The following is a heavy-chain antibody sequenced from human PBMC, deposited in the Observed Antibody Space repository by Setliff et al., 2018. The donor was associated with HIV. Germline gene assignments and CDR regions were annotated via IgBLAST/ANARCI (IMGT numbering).Heavy chain of an antibody. J-gene: IGHJ4*02. V-gene: IGHV4-39*01. Sequence: SETLSLTCTVSSGSINSRSYYWGWVRQPPGKGLEWIGTIYYSGSTYYNTSLKSRVSISVDASDNQFSLKLTSVTAADTAVYYCARQKGYIAVAEFDSWGQGTLVTVSS. CDR3: ARQKGYIAVAEFDS. D-gene: IGHD6-19*01. CDR2: IYYSGST. CDR1: SGSINSRSYY.